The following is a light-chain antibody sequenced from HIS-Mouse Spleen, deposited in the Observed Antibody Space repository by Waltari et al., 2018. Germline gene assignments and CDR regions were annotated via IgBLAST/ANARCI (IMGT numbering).Light chain of an antibody. CDR3: SSYTSSSTEV. CDR2: DVS. J-gene: IGLJ2*01. CDR1: TRDVGGYNY. V-gene: IGLV2-14*03. Sequence: QSALTQPASVSGSPGQSITISCTGTTRDVGGYNYFSWYQQHPGKAPKLMIYDVSNRPSGVSNRFSGSKSGNTASLTISGLQAEDEADYYRSSYTSSSTEVFGGGTKLTVL.